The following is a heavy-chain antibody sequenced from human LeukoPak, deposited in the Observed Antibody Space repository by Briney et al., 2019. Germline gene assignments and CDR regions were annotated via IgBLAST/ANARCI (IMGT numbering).Heavy chain of an antibody. V-gene: IGHV5-51*01. CDR3: AKLVVPAAPRGAFDI. J-gene: IGHJ3*02. D-gene: IGHD2-2*01. CDR2: IYPGDSDT. CDR1: GYSFTSYW. Sequence: PGESLKISCKGSGYSFTSYWIGWVRQMPGKGLEWMGIIYPGDSDTRYSPSFQGQVTISADKSISTAYLQWSSLKASDTAMYYCAKLVVPAAPRGAFDIWGQGTMVTVSS.